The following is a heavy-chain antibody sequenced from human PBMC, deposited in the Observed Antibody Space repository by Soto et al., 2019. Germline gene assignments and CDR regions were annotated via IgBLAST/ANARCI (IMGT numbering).Heavy chain of an antibody. Sequence: GGSLRLSCAPSGFTFATYGMHWVRQAPGKGLEWVAVIWFDGGNKYYADSVKGRFTISRDNSRNTLSLQMNGLRAEDTAIYYCARAIVGPTTTGWLDPWGQGTLVTVSS. V-gene: IGHV3-33*01. D-gene: IGHD1-26*01. CDR2: IWFDGGNK. CDR1: GFTFATYG. CDR3: ARAIVGPTTTGWLDP. J-gene: IGHJ5*02.